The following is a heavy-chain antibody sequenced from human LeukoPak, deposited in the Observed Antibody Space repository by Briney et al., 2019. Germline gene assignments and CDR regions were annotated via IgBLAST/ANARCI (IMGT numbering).Heavy chain of an antibody. J-gene: IGHJ3*02. CDR2: IYNTGTT. D-gene: IGHD2-15*01. Sequence: PSETLSLTCTVSGGSISSCYWSWIRQPAGKGLEWIGRIYNTGTTNYNPSLKSRLTMSVDTSKNQFSLKLSSVTAADTAVYYCARGRAFDIWGQGTMVTVSS. CDR1: GGSISSCY. V-gene: IGHV4-4*07. CDR3: ARGRAFDI.